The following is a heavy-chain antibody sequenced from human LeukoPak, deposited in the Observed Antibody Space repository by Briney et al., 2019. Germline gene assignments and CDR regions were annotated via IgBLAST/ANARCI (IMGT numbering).Heavy chain of an antibody. CDR1: GYTFSAYD. V-gene: IGHV1-18*01. CDR3: ARDLYSSSGSGY. J-gene: IGHJ4*02. D-gene: IGHD6-13*01. CDR2: ISTYNGNT. Sequence: ASVKVSCKASGYTFSAYDINWVRQATGQGLEWMGWISTYNGNTNYAQKLQGRVTMTTDTSTSTAYMELRSLRSDDTAVYYCARDLYSSSGSGYWGQGTLVTVSS.